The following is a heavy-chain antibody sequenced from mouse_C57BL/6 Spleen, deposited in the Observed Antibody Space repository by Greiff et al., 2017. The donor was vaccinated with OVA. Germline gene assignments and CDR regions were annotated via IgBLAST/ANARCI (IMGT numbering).Heavy chain of an antibody. Sequence: QVQLQQPGAELVRPGSSVKLSCKASGYTFTSYWMHWVKQRPIQGLEWIGNIDPSDSETHYNQKFKDKATLTVDKSSSTAYMQLSSLTSEDSAVYYCARSPSSTTPVRGFAYWGQGTLVTVSA. CDR3: ARSPSSTTPVRGFAY. D-gene: IGHD1-1*01. CDR2: IDPSDSET. V-gene: IGHV1-52*01. CDR1: GYTFTSYW. J-gene: IGHJ3*01.